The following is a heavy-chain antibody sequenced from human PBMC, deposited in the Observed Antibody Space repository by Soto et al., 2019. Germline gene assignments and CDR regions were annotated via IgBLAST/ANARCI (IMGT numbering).Heavy chain of an antibody. Sequence: PGGSLRLSCAASGFTFSSYGMQWVRQAPGKGLEWVAVISYDGSNKYYADSVKGRFTISRDNSKITLYLQMNSLRAEDTAVYYCAKDLMGARFLEWLPRYYYYYYRMDVWRQGTTFTISS. D-gene: IGHD3-3*01. V-gene: IGHV3-30*18. CDR2: ISYDGSNK. CDR1: GFTFSSYG. CDR3: AKDLMGARFLEWLPRYYYYYYRMDV. J-gene: IGHJ6*02.